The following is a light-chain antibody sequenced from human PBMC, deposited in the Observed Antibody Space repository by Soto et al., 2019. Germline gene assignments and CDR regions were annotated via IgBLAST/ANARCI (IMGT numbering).Light chain of an antibody. J-gene: IGKJ1*01. Sequence: DIVMTQSPLSLLVTPGEPASISCRSSQSLLHSNGYNYLDWYLQKPGQSPQLLIYLGSSRASGVPDRFSGSGSGTDFTLKISGVEAEDVGVYYCMQALQTLWTFGQGTKVDIK. CDR1: QSLLHSNGYNY. CDR2: LGS. V-gene: IGKV2-28*01. CDR3: MQALQTLWT.